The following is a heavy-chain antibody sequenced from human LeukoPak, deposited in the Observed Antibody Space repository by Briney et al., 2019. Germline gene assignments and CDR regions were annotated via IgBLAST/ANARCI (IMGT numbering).Heavy chain of an antibody. CDR2: INHSGST. V-gene: IGHV4-34*01. D-gene: IGHD3-22*01. CDR1: GGSFSGYY. Sequence: SETLSLTCAVYGGSFSGYYWSWIRQPPGKGLEWIGEINHSGSTNYNPPLKSRVTISVDTSKNQFSLKLSSVTAADTAVYYCARTGHYYDSSGYYYLDAFDIWGQGTMVTVSS. J-gene: IGHJ3*02. CDR3: ARTGHYYDSSGYYYLDAFDI.